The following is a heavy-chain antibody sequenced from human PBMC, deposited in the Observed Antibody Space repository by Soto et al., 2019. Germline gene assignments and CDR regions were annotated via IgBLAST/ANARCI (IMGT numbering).Heavy chain of an antibody. J-gene: IGHJ4*02. CDR2: ISAYNGNT. CDR3: AIDEIGGSSGLWDY. V-gene: IGHV1-18*01. CDR1: GYTFTSYG. Sequence: GASVKVSCKASGYTFTSYGISWVRQAPGQGLEWMGWISAYNGNTNYVQKLQGRVTMTTDTSTSTAYMELRSLRSDDTAVYYCAIDEIGGSSGLWDYWGQGTPVTVSS. D-gene: IGHD3-16*01.